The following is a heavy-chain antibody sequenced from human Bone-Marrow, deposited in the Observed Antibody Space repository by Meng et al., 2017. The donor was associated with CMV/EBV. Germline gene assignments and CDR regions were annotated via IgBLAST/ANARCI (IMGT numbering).Heavy chain of an antibody. D-gene: IGHD2-2*02. CDR2: ISSSSSYI. Sequence: ETLSLTCAASGFTFSSYSMNWVRQAPGKGLEWVSSISSSSSYIYYADSVKGRFTISRDNAKNSLYLQMNSLRAEDTAVYYCARALGYCSSTSCYTFDYWGQGTLVTVSS. CDR1: GFTFSSYS. CDR3: ARALGYCSSTSCYTFDY. V-gene: IGHV3-21*01. J-gene: IGHJ4*02.